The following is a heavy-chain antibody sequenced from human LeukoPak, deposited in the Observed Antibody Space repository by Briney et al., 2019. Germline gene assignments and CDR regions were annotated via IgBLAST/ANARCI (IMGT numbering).Heavy chain of an antibody. V-gene: IGHV3-48*03. D-gene: IGHD6-13*01. Sequence: GGSLRLSCAASGFTFSSYEMNWVRQAPGKGLEWVSYISSSGSTIYYADSVKGRFTISRDNAKSSLYLQMNSLRAEDTAVYYCARDLAAARGYYYYYGMDVWGKGTTVTVSS. CDR2: ISSSGSTI. J-gene: IGHJ6*04. CDR3: ARDLAAARGYYYYYGMDV. CDR1: GFTFSSYE.